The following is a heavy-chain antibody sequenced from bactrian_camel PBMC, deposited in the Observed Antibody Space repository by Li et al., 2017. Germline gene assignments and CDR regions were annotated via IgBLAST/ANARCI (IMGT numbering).Heavy chain of an antibody. V-gene: IGHV3S9*01. CDR3: ANLDGHY. J-gene: IGHJ4*01. CDR1: GYTNRRNR. Sequence: HVQLVESGGGLVQPGGSLRLSCTASGYTNRRNRMGWFRQAPGKGLEWVSGIYSGEGSYYADSVKGRFAISRDNAKNRVYLELNSLKADDTAIYYCANLDGHYWGQGTQVTVS. CDR2: IYSGEGS.